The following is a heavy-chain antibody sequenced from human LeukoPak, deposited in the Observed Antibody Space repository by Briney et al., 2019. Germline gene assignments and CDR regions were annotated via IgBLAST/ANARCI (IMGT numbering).Heavy chain of an antibody. Sequence: PGGSLRLSCAASGFTVSSSYMSWVRQAPGKGLEWVSLIYSGGSTYYADSVEGRFTISRDNSKNTLYLQMNSLRAEDTAVYCCARDLIVGANHDAFDIWGQGTMVTASS. V-gene: IGHV3-53*01. D-gene: IGHD1-26*01. J-gene: IGHJ3*02. CDR2: IYSGGST. CDR1: GFTVSSSY. CDR3: ARDLIVGANHDAFDI.